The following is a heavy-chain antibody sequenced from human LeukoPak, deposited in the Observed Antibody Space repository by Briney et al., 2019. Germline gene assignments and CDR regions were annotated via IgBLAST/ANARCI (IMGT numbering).Heavy chain of an antibody. CDR1: GYSFTGYY. CDR2: INPNGGDT. Sequence: ASVKVSCKASGYSFTGYYMHWVRQAPGQGLGWMGWINPNGGDTKYAQKFQGRVTMTRDTSISTAYMELSRLRSDDTAVYYCARDISRITMIVVVINPGGYWGQGTLVTVSS. D-gene: IGHD3-22*01. CDR3: ARDISRITMIVVVINPGGY. V-gene: IGHV1-2*02. J-gene: IGHJ4*02.